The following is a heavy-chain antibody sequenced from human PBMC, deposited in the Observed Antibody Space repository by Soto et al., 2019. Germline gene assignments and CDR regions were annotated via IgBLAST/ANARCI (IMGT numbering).Heavy chain of an antibody. J-gene: IGHJ5*02. CDR1: AYTFTSYD. CDR3: ARDPVPAAIKKIFDWFDL. Sequence: ASVKVSCKASAYTFTSYDINWVRQATGQGLEWMGWMNPNSGNTGYAQKFQGRVTMTRNTSISTAYMELSSLRSEDTAVYYCARDPVPAAIKKIFDWFDLWAQGTLDIVSS. D-gene: IGHD2-2*01. V-gene: IGHV1-8*01. CDR2: MNPNSGNT.